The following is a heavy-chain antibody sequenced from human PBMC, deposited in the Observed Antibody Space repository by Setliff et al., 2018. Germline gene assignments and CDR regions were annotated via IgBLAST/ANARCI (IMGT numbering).Heavy chain of an antibody. CDR1: GYTFTNYG. CDR3: ERLVRYCSTTSCQRTSGDDF. V-gene: IGHV1-18*01. D-gene: IGHD2-2*01. CDR2: ISVHSGNT. J-gene: IGHJ4*02. Sequence: ASVKVSCKASGYTFTNYGIAWVRQAPGQGLEWMGWISVHSGNTFYAPKFQGRVTVTTDTSTDTAYLDLRSLRSDDTAVYYCERLVRYCSTTSCQRTSGDDFWGLGTLVTSPQ.